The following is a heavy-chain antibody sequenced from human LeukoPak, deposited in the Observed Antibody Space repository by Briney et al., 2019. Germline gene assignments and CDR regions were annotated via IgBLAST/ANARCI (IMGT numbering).Heavy chain of an antibody. CDR2: INPNSGGT. D-gene: IGHD6-13*01. Sequence: GASVKVSCKASGYTFTGYYMHWVRQAPGQGLEWMGWINPNSGGTNYAQKFQGRVTMTRDTSISTAYMELSRLRSDDTAVYYCARDRDSSSWNYFDYWGQGTLVTVSS. CDR1: GYTFTGYY. CDR3: ARDRDSSSWNYFDY. V-gene: IGHV1-2*02. J-gene: IGHJ4*02.